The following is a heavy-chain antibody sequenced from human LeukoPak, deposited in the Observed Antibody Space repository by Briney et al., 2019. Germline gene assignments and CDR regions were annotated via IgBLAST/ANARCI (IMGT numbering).Heavy chain of an antibody. J-gene: IGHJ4*02. CDR3: ATRIPYTGYNN. CDR1: GVTLSDYE. V-gene: IGHV3-48*03. Sequence: PRGSPRLSCTVLGVTLSDYELNWVRQAPKKGPEWVSYMNGRGDRIDHADSVKGRFTMSTDTATKSVFLQMTGLRVDDTAVYYCATRIPYTGYNNWGQGTLVTVSS. D-gene: IGHD5-12*01. CDR2: MNGRGDRI.